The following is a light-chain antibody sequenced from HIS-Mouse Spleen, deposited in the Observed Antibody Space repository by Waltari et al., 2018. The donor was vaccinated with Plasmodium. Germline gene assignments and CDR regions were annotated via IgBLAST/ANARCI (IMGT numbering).Light chain of an antibody. CDR3: LQDYNYPVT. CDR1: QGIRND. Sequence: AIQMTQSPSSLSASVGDRVTITCRASQGIRNDLGWYKQKPGKAPKLLIYAASSLQSGVPSRFSGSGAGTDFTLTISSLQPEDFATYYCLQDYNYPVTFGPGTKVDIK. J-gene: IGKJ3*01. V-gene: IGKV1-6*01. CDR2: AAS.